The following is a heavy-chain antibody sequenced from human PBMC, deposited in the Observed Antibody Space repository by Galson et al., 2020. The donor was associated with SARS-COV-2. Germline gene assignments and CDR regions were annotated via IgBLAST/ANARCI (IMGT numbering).Heavy chain of an antibody. Sequence: TGGSLRLSCATSGFTFRSYAMSWVPQAPGKGLEWVSGISGSGGSTYYADSVKGRFTISRDNSKNTLYLQMNSLRAEDTAVYYCAKRNYDSSGDIDYGGQGTLVTVSA. CDR3: AKRNYDSSGDIDY. V-gene: IGHV3-23*01. CDR1: GFTFRSYA. J-gene: IGHJ4*02. CDR2: ISGSGGST. D-gene: IGHD3-22*01.